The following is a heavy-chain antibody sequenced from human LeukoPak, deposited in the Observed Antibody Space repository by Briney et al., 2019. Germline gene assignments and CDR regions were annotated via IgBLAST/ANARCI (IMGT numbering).Heavy chain of an antibody. Sequence: SVKVSCKASGGTFSSYAISWVRQAPGQGLEWMGGIIPIFGTANYAQKFQGRVTITADKSTSTAYMELSSLGSEDTAVYYCAREESSGWYRRPNAFDIWGQGTMVTVSS. CDR1: GGTFSSYA. CDR3: AREESSGWYRRPNAFDI. CDR2: IIPIFGTA. D-gene: IGHD6-19*01. V-gene: IGHV1-69*06. J-gene: IGHJ3*02.